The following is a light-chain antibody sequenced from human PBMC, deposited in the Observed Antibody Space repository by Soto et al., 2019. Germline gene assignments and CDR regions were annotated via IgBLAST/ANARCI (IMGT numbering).Light chain of an antibody. CDR3: QHYYSSPYT. Sequence: EIVLTQSPGTLSLSPGERATLSCRASQSVRNSYLAWYQQKPGQAPRLLIYGVFQRATGIPGRFSGSESWADFTLTISRLEPEDFAVYYCQHYYSSPYTFGRGTKVESK. CDR1: QSVRNSY. J-gene: IGKJ2*01. CDR2: GVF. V-gene: IGKV3-20*01.